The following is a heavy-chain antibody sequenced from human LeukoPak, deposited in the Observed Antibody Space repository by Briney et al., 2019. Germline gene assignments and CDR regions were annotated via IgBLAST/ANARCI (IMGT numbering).Heavy chain of an antibody. CDR3: AKRADYYDSSRASYDAFDL. J-gene: IGHJ3*01. Sequence: GGSPRLSCAASGFTFRTYGMHWVRQAPGKGLEWVTFIRYDGSDKYYADSVRGRFTISRDNSKNTLFLQMNSLRFDDTAVYYCAKRADYYDSSRASYDAFDLWGQGTMVTVSS. CDR1: GFTFRTYG. D-gene: IGHD3-16*01. CDR2: IRYDGSDK. V-gene: IGHV3-30*02.